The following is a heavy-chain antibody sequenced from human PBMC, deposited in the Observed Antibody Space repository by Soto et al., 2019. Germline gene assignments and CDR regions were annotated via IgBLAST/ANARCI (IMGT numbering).Heavy chain of an antibody. Sequence: SETLSVTCTVSGGSISSDYWSWIRQPPGKGLEWIGYIYYSGSTNYNPSLKSRVTISVDTSKNQFSLKLSSVTAADTAVYYCARPLFGRGNWFDPWGQGTLVTVS. CDR3: ARPLFGRGNWFDP. V-gene: IGHV4-59*01. J-gene: IGHJ5*02. CDR1: GGSISSDY. CDR2: IYYSGST. D-gene: IGHD3-10*01.